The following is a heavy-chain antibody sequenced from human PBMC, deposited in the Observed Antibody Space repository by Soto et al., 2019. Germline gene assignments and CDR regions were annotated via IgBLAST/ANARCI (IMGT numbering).Heavy chain of an antibody. D-gene: IGHD3-22*01. V-gene: IGHV1-18*01. CDR2: ISAYNGNT. CDR3: ARANRGWTHEGDRFDP. CDR1: GYTFTSYG. J-gene: IGHJ5*02. Sequence: QVQLVQSGAEVKKPGASVKVSCKASGYTFTSYGISWVRQAPGQGLERMGWISAYNGNTNYAQKLQGRVTMTTDTSTRTADMELRSLRSDDTAVYYCARANRGWTHEGDRFDPRVQGTLVTVSS.